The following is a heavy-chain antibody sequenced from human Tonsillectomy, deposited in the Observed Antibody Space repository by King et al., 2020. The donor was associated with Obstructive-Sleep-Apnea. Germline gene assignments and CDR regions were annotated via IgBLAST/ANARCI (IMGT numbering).Heavy chain of an antibody. CDR2: IYPGDSYS. CDR3: ARHPSYCSSSSCSPVGAPDAFDI. J-gene: IGHJ3*02. CDR1: GYSFTYYW. V-gene: IGHV5-51*01. D-gene: IGHD2-2*01. Sequence: QLVQSGAEVRKPGEPLKISCEGSGYSFTYYWIGWVRQMPGKGRGGGGVIYPGDSYSEYNPTLQGQVTLSADKAISTAYLQWSSLKATDTAMYYCARHPSYCSSSSCSPVGAPDAFDIWGQGTMVTVSA.